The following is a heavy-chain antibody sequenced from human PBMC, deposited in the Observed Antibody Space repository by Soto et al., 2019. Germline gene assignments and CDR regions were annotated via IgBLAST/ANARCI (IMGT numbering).Heavy chain of an antibody. CDR1: GYSFTTYY. D-gene: IGHD6-13*01. J-gene: IGHJ4*02. Sequence: APVKVSCKASGYSFTTYYIHWVRQAPGRGLESMGMINPSGAGTSYAQKFQGRVTMTRDTSTSTVYMELSSPRSEDTAVYYCARSGSSSWYYFDYWGQGTLVTVSS. CDR3: ARSGSSSWYYFDY. V-gene: IGHV1-46*01. CDR2: INPSGAGT.